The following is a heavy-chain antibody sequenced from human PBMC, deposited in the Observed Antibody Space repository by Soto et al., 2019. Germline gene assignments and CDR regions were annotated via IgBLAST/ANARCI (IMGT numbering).Heavy chain of an antibody. CDR3: AKGGGTRSYYYAMDV. J-gene: IGHJ6*02. Sequence: EVQLLESEGGLVQPGRSLRLSCASSGFIFSDYAMSWVRHAPGKELEWVSARSGSGSNTYYADSVKGRFTISRDNVKNTVSLQMNTLTAEDTAVYYCAKGGGTRSYYYAMDVVGQVTTVTVSS. D-gene: IGHD3-16*01. V-gene: IGHV3-23*01. CDR2: RSGSGSNT. CDR1: GFIFSDYA.